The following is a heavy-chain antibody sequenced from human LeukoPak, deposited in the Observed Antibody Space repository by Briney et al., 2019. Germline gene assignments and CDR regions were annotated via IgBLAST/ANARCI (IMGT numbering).Heavy chain of an antibody. Sequence: GGSLRLSCAASGFTFSSYAMSWVRQAPGKGLEWVSAISGSGGSTYYADSVKGRLTISRDNSKNTLYLQMNSLRAEDTAVYYCAKGQDYTAGVQYYYYGMDVWGQGTTVTVSS. J-gene: IGHJ6*02. V-gene: IGHV3-23*01. D-gene: IGHD4-4*01. CDR2: ISGSGGST. CDR3: AKGQDYTAGVQYYYYGMDV. CDR1: GFTFSSYA.